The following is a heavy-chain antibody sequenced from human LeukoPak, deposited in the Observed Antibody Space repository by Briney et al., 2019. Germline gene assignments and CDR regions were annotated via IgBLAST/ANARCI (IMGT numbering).Heavy chain of an antibody. V-gene: IGHV3-23*01. J-gene: IGHJ4*02. CDR1: GFTFSSYA. CDR3: AKDSSGWYGSADY. Sequence: GGSLRLSCAASGFTFSSYAMSWVRQAPGKGLEWVSAISGSGGGTYYADSVKGRFTISRDNSKNTLYLQMNSLRAEDTAVYYCAKDSSGWYGSADYWGQGTLVTVSS. CDR2: ISGSGGGT. D-gene: IGHD6-19*01.